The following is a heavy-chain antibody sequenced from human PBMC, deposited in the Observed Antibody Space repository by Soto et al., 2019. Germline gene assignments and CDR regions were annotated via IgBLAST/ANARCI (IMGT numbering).Heavy chain of an antibody. D-gene: IGHD3-10*01. CDR1: GGTFSSYA. CDR2: IIPIFGTA. CDR3: ASLIYGKGMDG. V-gene: IGHV1-69*13. Sequence: SVKVSCKASGGTFSSYAISWVRQAPGQGLEWMGGIIPIFGTANYAQKFQGRVTITADESTSTAYMELSSLRSEDTAVYYCASLIYGKGMDGLRQGNTFTVCS. J-gene: IGHJ6*02.